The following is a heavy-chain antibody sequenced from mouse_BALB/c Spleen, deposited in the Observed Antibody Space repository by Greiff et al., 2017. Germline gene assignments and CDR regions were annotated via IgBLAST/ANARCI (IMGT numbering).Heavy chain of an antibody. V-gene: IGHV5-6-3*01. J-gene: IGHJ4*01. D-gene: IGHD2-2*01. CDR3: ARGGYYDAMDY. CDR2: INSNGGST. Sequence: EVQVVESGGSLVQPGGSLKLSCAASGFTFSSYGMSWVRQTPDKRLELVATINSNGGSTYYPDSVKGRFTISRDNAKNTLYLQMSSLKSEDTAMYYCARGGYYDAMDYWGQGTSVTVSS. CDR1: GFTFSSYG.